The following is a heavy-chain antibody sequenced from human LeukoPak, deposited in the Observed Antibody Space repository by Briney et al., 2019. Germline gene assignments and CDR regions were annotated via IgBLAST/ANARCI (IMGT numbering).Heavy chain of an antibody. CDR2: ISGSGGST. Sequence: PGGSLRLSCAASGFAFSSYAMSWVRQAPGKGLEWVSAISGSGGSTYYADSVKGRFTISRDNSKNTLYLQMNSLRAEDTAVYYCAKVPRSSGWYYFDYWGQGTLVTVSS. V-gene: IGHV3-23*01. D-gene: IGHD6-19*01. CDR3: AKVPRSSGWYYFDY. CDR1: GFAFSSYA. J-gene: IGHJ4*02.